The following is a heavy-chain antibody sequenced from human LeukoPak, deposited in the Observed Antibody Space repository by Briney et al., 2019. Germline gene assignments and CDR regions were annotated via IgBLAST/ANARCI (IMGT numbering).Heavy chain of an antibody. CDR3: ARGRRGQAYDFWSGYSGADY. J-gene: IGHJ4*02. CDR1: GGSFSGYY. Sequence: PSETLSLTCAVYGGSFSGYYWSWIRQPPGKGLEWIGEINHSGSTNYNPSLKSRVTISVDTSKNQFSLKLSSVTAADTAVYYCARGRRGQAYDFWSGYSGADYWGQGTLVTVSS. CDR2: INHSGST. D-gene: IGHD3-3*01. V-gene: IGHV4-34*01.